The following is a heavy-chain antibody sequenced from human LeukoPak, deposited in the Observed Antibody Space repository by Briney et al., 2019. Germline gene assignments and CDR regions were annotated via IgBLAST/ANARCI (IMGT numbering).Heavy chain of an antibody. Sequence: GGSLRLSCVASGFTFSSDAMHWVRQAPGKGLEWVAVISYDGKEKYHADSVKGRFTISRDNSKNTLYLQMNSLRVEDTAVYYCARGDRGTAAGNNWFNPWGQGTLVTVSS. CDR2: ISYDGKEK. V-gene: IGHV3-30*04. D-gene: IGHD6-13*01. J-gene: IGHJ5*02. CDR3: ARGDRGTAAGNNWFNP. CDR1: GFTFSSDA.